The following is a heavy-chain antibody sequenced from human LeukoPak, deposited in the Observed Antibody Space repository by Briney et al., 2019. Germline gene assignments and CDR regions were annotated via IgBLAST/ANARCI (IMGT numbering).Heavy chain of an antibody. J-gene: IGHJ6*03. V-gene: IGHV3-7*01. CDR1: GFTFSSYW. D-gene: IGHD1-14*01. Sequence: GGSLRLSCTVSGFTFSSYWMSWVRQAPGKGLEWVANVKQDESEKTYGDSVTGRFAVSRDNAKNSLHLHMNSLAVEDTAVYFCAGVNNNYYMDVWGNGTTVTVSS. CDR3: AGVNNNYYMDV. CDR2: VKQDESEK.